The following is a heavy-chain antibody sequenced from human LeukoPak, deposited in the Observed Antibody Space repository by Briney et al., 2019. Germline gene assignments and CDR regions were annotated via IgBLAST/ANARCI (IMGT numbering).Heavy chain of an antibody. CDR1: GFTFSTYG. V-gene: IGHV3-33*06. J-gene: IGHJ4*02. CDR2: IYYDGSIK. D-gene: IGHD3-10*01. Sequence: GRSLRLSCAASGFTFSTYGMHWVSQAPGKGLEWVTVIYYDGSIKYYADSVKGRFTISRDNSKNTLYLQMNSLRAEDTAVYYCAKDRDRFENLDYWGQGTLVTVSS. CDR3: AKDRDRFENLDY.